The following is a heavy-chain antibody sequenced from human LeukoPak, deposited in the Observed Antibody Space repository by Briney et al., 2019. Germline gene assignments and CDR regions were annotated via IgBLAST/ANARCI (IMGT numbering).Heavy chain of an antibody. D-gene: IGHD6-19*01. CDR1: GGSVGSGSYY. Sequence: SETLSLTCTVSGGSVGSGSYYWAWIRQPPGKGLEWIASIYYSGSTYYNPSLKSRVTISVDTSRNQFSLKLSSVTAADTAVYYCASLAVAGLSEGYWGQGTLVIVSS. CDR2: IYYSGST. CDR3: ASLAVAGLSEGY. J-gene: IGHJ4*02. V-gene: IGHV4-39*01.